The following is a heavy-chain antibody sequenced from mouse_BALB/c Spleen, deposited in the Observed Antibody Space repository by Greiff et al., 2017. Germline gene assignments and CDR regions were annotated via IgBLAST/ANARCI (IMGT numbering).Heavy chain of an antibody. CDR2: IWAGGST. CDR1: GYSLTSYG. J-gene: IGHJ3*01. CDR3: ARDGTAY. D-gene: IGHD4-1*01. Sequence: VKLVESGPGLVAPSQSLSITCNVSGYSLTSYGVHWVRQPPGQGLEWLGVIWAGGSTNYNSALMSRLSIRKDNSKSQVFLKMYSLQTDDTAMYYCARDGTAYWGQGTLVTVSA. V-gene: IGHV2-9*02.